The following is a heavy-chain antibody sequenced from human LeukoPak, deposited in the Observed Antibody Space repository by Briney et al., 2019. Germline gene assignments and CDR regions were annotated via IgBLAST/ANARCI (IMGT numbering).Heavy chain of an antibody. J-gene: IGHJ5*02. D-gene: IGHD3-10*01. V-gene: IGHV1-46*01. Sequence: ASVKVSCKASGYTFTRYYMNWVRQAPGQGLEWMGIINPSGGSTNYAQKFQGRVTMTRDTSTSAIYMEVSSLRSEDTAVYYCATSFRAVNWFDPWGQGTLVTVSS. CDR3: ATSFRAVNWFDP. CDR1: GYTFTRYY. CDR2: INPSGGST.